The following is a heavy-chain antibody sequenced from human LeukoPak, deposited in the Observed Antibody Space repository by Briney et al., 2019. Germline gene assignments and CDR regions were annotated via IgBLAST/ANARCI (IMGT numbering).Heavy chain of an antibody. J-gene: IGHJ4*02. CDR2: ISDSSSTI. CDR1: GFTFSTYS. D-gene: IGHD5-24*01. V-gene: IGHV3-48*04. CDR3: ARCRDGYKHFDY. Sequence: GGSLRLSCVASGFTFSTYSMKWVRQAPGKGLEWVSYISDSSSTIYYADSVRGRFTISRDNAKNSLYLQMNSLRAEDTAVYYCARCRDGYKHFDYWGQGVLVTVSS.